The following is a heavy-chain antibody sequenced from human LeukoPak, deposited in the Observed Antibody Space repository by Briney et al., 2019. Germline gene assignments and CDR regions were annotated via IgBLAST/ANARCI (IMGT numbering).Heavy chain of an antibody. J-gene: IGHJ3*02. CDR1: GFTFDDYG. CDR2: INWNGGST. CDR3: ATSIVVVPAAAFDI. Sequence: GGSLRLSCAASGFTFDDYGMSWVRQAPGKGLEWVSGINWNGGSTGYADSVKGRFTISRDNAKNSLYLQMSSLRAEDTAVYYCATSIVVVPAAAFDIWGQGTMVTVSS. V-gene: IGHV3-20*04. D-gene: IGHD2-2*01.